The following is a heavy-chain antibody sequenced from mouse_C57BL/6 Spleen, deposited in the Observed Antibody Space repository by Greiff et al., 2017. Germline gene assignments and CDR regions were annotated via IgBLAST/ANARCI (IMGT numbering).Heavy chain of an antibody. CDR1: GFTFSSYG. J-gene: IGHJ3*01. CDR2: ISSGGSYT. Sequence: EVKLVESGGDLVKPGGSLKLSCAASGFTFSSYGMSWVRQTPDKRLEWVATISSGGSYTYYPDSVKGRFTISRDNAKNTLFLQMSSLKSEDTAMXYCSRNYCGYDEWFAYWGQGTLVTVSA. D-gene: IGHD2-2*01. V-gene: IGHV5-6*01. CDR3: SRNYCGYDEWFAY.